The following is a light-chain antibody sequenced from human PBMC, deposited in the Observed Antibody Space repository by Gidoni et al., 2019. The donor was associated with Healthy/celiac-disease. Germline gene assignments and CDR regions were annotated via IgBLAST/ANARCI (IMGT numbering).Light chain of an antibody. CDR3: QQYNSWPPYT. CDR2: GSS. Sequence: EIAMTQSPATLSVSPGERATLSCRASQTVSSDLAWYQQKPGQAPRLLIYGSSTRATGIPARFSGRGSGKEFNLNISSLQSEDFAVYYCQQYNSWPPYTFGQGTKLEIK. CDR1: QTVSSD. V-gene: IGKV3-15*01. J-gene: IGKJ2*01.